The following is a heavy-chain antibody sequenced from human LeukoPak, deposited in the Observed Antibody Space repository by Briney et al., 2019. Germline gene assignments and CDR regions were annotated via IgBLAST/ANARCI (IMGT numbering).Heavy chain of an antibody. Sequence: PGGSLRLSCAASGFTFSSYGMHWVRQAPGKGLEWVAVIWYDGSNKYYADSVKGRFTISRDNSKNTLYLQMNSLRAEDTAVYYCARDAPSPGAAHSSSYYFDYWGQGTLVTVSS. CDR3: ARDAPSPGAAHSSSYYFDY. V-gene: IGHV3-33*01. D-gene: IGHD6-13*01. CDR1: GFTFSSYG. J-gene: IGHJ4*02. CDR2: IWYDGSNK.